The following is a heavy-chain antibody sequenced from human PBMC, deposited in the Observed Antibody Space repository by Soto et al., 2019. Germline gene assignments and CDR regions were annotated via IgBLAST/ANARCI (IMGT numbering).Heavy chain of an antibody. Sequence: PSETLSLTCTVSGCSISNHYWTWIRQRPGKGLEWIGYIYYSGSTNYSPSLKSRVTISVDTSKNQFSLKLSSVTAADTAVYYCASHFYVDHFDYRGQ. D-gene: IGHD4-17*01. CDR1: GCSISNHY. CDR3: ASHFYVDHFDY. J-gene: IGHJ4*02. V-gene: IGHV4-59*08. CDR2: IYYSGST.